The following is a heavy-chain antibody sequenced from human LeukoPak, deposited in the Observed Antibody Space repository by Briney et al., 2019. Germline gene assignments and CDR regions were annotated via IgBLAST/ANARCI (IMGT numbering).Heavy chain of an antibody. D-gene: IGHD2-2*02. Sequence: ASVKVSCKASGYTFIGYYMHWVRQAPGQGLEWMGRINPNSGGTNYAQKFQGRVTMTRDTSISTAYMELSRLRSDDTAVYYCARLGPPSGFVYPNFDYWGQGTLVTVSS. CDR2: INPNSGGT. CDR1: GYTFIGYY. CDR3: ARLGPPSGFVYPNFDY. V-gene: IGHV1-2*06. J-gene: IGHJ4*02.